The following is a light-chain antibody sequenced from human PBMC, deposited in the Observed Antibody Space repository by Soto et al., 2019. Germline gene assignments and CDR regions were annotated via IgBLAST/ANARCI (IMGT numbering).Light chain of an antibody. CDR3: QQDNSFPIT. V-gene: IGKV1-12*01. CDR1: QSISSW. Sequence: DIQMTQSPSSVSASVGDRVTITCRASQSISSWLAWYQQKPGTGPKLLIYAASSLQSGVPSRFSGSGAGTEFTLTISSLQPEDFGTYYCQQDNSFPITFGQGTRLEIK. J-gene: IGKJ5*01. CDR2: AAS.